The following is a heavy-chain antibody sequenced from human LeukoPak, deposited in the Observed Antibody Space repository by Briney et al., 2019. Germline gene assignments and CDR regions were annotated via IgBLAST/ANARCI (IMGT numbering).Heavy chain of an antibody. D-gene: IGHD3-10*02. V-gene: IGHV3-48*03. CDR2: ISSSGSTI. Sequence: GGSLRLSCAASGFTLSSYEMNWVRQAPGKGLEWVPYISSSGSTIYYADSVKGRFTISRDNAKNSLYLQMNSLRAEGTAVYYCAELGITMIGGVWGKGTTVTISS. CDR3: AELGITMIGGV. CDR1: GFTLSSYE. J-gene: IGHJ6*04.